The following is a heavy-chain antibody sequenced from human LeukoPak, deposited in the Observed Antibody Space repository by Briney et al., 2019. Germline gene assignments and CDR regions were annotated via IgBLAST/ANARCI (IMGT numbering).Heavy chain of an antibody. CDR2: ISGSGYYT. V-gene: IGHV3-23*01. CDR1: GFTFGNFG. CDR3: AKDGSWGDYYFYFYMDV. Sequence: TGGSLRLSCEASGSGFTFGNFGMSWVRQAPGKGLEWVSGISGSGYYTYYAGSVKGRFTISRDNSKITLYIEMDSLRAEDTAVYYCAKDGSWGDYYFYFYMDVWGKGTTVTVSS. D-gene: IGHD3-16*01. J-gene: IGHJ6*03.